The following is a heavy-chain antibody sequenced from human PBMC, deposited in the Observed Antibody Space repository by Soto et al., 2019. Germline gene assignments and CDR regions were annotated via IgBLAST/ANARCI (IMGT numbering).Heavy chain of an antibody. V-gene: IGHV3-53*01. CDR3: ARYLRTLYGMDV. J-gene: IGHJ6*02. CDR2: IYSGDTT. CDR1: GFTVSSNY. Sequence: EVQLVESGGGLIQPGGSLRLSCAASGFTVSSNYMSWVRQAPGKGLEWVSVIYSGDTTYYADSVKGRFTISRPHSKHTLYLHMNSLRAEDTAVYYCARYLRTLYGMDVWGQGTTVTVSS.